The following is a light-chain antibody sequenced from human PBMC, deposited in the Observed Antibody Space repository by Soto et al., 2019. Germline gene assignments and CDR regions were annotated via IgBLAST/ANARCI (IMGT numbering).Light chain of an antibody. Sequence: AVQMTQSPSSLSASVGDRVIITCRASQGIRNDLGWFQFKPGKAPRLLIYAASTLQSGVPSRFSGSGYGTDFTLTINSLQPEDLATYYCLQDFTYPWTFGQGTKVEIK. V-gene: IGKV1-6*01. J-gene: IGKJ1*01. CDR1: QGIRND. CDR3: LQDFTYPWT. CDR2: AAS.